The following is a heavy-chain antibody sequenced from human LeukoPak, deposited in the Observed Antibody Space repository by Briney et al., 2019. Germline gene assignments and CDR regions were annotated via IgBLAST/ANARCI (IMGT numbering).Heavy chain of an antibody. CDR2: INHSGST. V-gene: IGHV4-34*01. Sequence: PSETLSLTCAVYGGSFSGYYWSWIRQPPGKGLEWIGEINHSGSTNYNPSLKSRVTISVDTSKNQFSLKLSSVTAVDTAVYYCARGVRKYSGYRPQYYYYYMDVWGKGTTVTVSS. CDR1: GGSFSGYY. CDR3: ARGVRKYSGYRPQYYYYYMDV. J-gene: IGHJ6*03. D-gene: IGHD5-12*01.